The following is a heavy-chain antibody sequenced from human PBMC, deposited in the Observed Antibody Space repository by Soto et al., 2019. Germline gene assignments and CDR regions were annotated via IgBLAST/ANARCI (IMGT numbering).Heavy chain of an antibody. CDR1: GGTFSSYA. V-gene: IGHV1-69*13. D-gene: IGHD5-18*01. CDR2: IIPIFGTA. J-gene: IGHJ6*02. CDR3: ASTALGSYYYYGMDV. Sequence: GASVKVSCKASGGTFSSYAISWVRQAPGQGLEWLGGIIPIFGTANYAQKFQGRVTITADESTSTAYMELSSLRSEDTAVYYRASTALGSYYYYGMDVWGQGTTVTVSS.